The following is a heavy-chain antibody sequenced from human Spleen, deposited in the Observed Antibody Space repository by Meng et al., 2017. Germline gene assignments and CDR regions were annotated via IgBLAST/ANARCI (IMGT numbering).Heavy chain of an antibody. Sequence: SVKVSCKAPGGIFSNSVVGWVRQAPGQGLEWMGGIIPIFGTANYAQKFQGRVTITTDESTSTAYMELSSLRSEDTAVYYCARPLYSSSWYASYGMDVWGQGTTVTVSS. CDR1: GGIFSNSV. CDR2: IIPIFGTA. V-gene: IGHV1-69*05. D-gene: IGHD6-13*01. CDR3: ARPLYSSSWYASYGMDV. J-gene: IGHJ6*02.